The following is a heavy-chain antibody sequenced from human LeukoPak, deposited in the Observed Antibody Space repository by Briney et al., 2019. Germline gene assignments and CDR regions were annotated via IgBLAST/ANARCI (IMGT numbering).Heavy chain of an antibody. CDR1: GYTFTGYY. D-gene: IGHD3-10*01. CDR3: ARKAYGSGAYYFDY. J-gene: IGHJ4*02. V-gene: IGHV1-2*02. CDR2: INPNSGGT. Sequence: GASVKVSCKASGYTFTGYYMHWVRQAPGQGLEWMGWINPNSGGTNYAQKFQGRVTMTRDTSISTAYMELSRLRSDDTAVYYCARKAYGSGAYYFDYWGQGTLVTVSS.